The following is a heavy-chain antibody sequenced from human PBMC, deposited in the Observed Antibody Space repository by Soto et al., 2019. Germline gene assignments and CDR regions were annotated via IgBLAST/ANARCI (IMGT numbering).Heavy chain of an antibody. CDR1: GGTFSSYA. CDR2: INPSGGST. D-gene: IGHD2-2*01. J-gene: IGHJ4*02. CDR3: ARVVPASADFDY. V-gene: IGHV1-46*03. Sequence: ASVKVSCKASGGTFSSYAISWVRQAPGQGLEWMGGINPSGGSTSYAQKFQGRVTMTRDTSTSTVYMELSSLRSEDTAVYYCARVVPASADFDYWGQGTLVTVSS.